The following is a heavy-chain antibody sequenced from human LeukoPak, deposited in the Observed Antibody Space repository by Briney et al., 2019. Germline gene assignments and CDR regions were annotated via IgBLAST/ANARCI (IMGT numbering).Heavy chain of an antibody. Sequence: PGGSLRLSCAASGFTFSSYEMNSVRQAPGKGLEWVSYISSSGSTKYYADSLKGRFTISSDNAKNSLYLQMNSLRAEDTAVYYCARNWGYFDYWGQGTLLTVSS. J-gene: IGHJ4*02. CDR3: ARNWGYFDY. V-gene: IGHV3-48*03. D-gene: IGHD7-27*01. CDR2: ISSSGSTK. CDR1: GFTFSSYE.